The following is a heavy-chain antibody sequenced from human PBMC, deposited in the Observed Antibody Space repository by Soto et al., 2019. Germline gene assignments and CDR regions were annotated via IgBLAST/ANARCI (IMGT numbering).Heavy chain of an antibody. Sequence: PLETLSLTCTVSGGSISSSSYYLGWIRQTPGKGLEWIGNIYYSGNTFYNPSLRSRVTISVDTSKNQFSLKLSSVTAADTAVYYCANIAARPVNQEYYYGMDVWGQGTTVTVSS. D-gene: IGHD6-6*01. CDR2: IYYSGNT. V-gene: IGHV4-39*01. CDR3: ANIAARPVNQEYYYGMDV. CDR1: GGSISSSSYY. J-gene: IGHJ6*02.